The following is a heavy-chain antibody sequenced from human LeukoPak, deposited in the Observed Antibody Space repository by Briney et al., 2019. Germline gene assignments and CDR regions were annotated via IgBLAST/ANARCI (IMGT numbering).Heavy chain of an antibody. J-gene: IGHJ6*02. CDR1: GYSFTSYW. CDR3: ARSTPYYDILTGYYCTNPNYYYYYGMDV. D-gene: IGHD3-9*01. CDR2: IYPGDSDT. Sequence: GESLKISCKGSGYSFTSYWIGWVRQMPGKGLEWMGIIYPGDSDTRYSPSFQGQVTISADKSISTAYLQWSSLKASDTAMYYCARSTPYYDILTGYYCTNPNYYYYYGMDVWGQGTTVTVSS. V-gene: IGHV5-51*01.